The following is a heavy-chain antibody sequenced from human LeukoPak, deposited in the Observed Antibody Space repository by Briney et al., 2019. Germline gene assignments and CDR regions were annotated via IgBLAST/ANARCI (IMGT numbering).Heavy chain of an antibody. CDR2: ISYDGSNK. J-gene: IGHJ4*02. CDR1: GFTFSSYG. CDR3: AKSRRFRLEGTMVRGPDY. V-gene: IGHV3-30*18. D-gene: IGHD3-10*01. Sequence: GGSLRLSCAASGFTFSSYGMHWVRQAPGKGLEWVAVISYDGSNKYYADSVKGRFTISRDNSKNTLYLQMNSLRVEDTAVYYCAKSRRFRLEGTMVRGPDYWGQGTLVTVSS.